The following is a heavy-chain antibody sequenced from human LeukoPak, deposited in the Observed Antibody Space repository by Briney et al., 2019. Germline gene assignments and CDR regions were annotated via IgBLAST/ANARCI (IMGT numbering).Heavy chain of an antibody. Sequence: GGSLRLSCAASGFTFSDYYMSWIRQAPGKGLEWVSYISSSGSTIYYADSVKGRFTISRDNAKNSLYLQMNSLRAEDTAVYYCAKGDCSSTSCVRWDYYYYYMDVWGKGTTVTISS. CDR2: ISSSGSTI. D-gene: IGHD2-2*01. CDR1: GFTFSDYY. J-gene: IGHJ6*03. CDR3: AKGDCSSTSCVRWDYYYYYMDV. V-gene: IGHV3-11*01.